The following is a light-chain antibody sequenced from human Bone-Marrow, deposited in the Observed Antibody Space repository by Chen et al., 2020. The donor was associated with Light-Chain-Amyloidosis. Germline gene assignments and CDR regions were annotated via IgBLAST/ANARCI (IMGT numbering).Light chain of an antibody. V-gene: IGLV3-25*03. J-gene: IGLJ2*01. CDR2: RDT. CDR3: QSADSSGTYEVI. Sequence: SYQLPQPPSVYGSPGQPARITCSGDDLPTKYAYWYQQKPGQDPVLVIHRDTERPSGISERFSGSSSGTTATLTISGVQAEDEADYHCQSADSSGTYEVIFGGGTKLTVL. CDR1: DLPTKY.